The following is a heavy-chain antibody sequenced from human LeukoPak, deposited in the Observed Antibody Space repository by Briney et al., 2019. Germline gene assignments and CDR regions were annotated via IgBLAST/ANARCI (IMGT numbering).Heavy chain of an antibody. D-gene: IGHD2-2*01. Sequence: ASVKVSCKASGGTFSSYAISWVRQAPGQGLEWTGGIIPIFGTVNYAQKFQGRVTITTDESTSTAYMELSSLRSEDTAVYYCARARGDCSSTSCPYYFDYWGQGTLVTVSS. CDR2: IIPIFGTV. V-gene: IGHV1-69*05. J-gene: IGHJ4*02. CDR1: GGTFSSYA. CDR3: ARARGDCSSTSCPYYFDY.